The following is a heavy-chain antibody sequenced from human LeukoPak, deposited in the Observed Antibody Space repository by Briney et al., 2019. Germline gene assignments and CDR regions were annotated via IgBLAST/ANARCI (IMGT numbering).Heavy chain of an antibody. J-gene: IGHJ4*02. CDR1: GGSISSGGYY. CDR3: AREVPAPHYDSSGHIDY. Sequence: SQTLSLTCTVSGGSISSGGYYWSWIRQHPGKGLEWIGYIYYSGSTYYNPSLKSRVTISVDTSKNQFSLKLSSVTAADTAVYYCAREVPAPHYDSSGHIDYWGQGTLVTVSS. V-gene: IGHV4-31*03. CDR2: IYYSGST. D-gene: IGHD3-22*01.